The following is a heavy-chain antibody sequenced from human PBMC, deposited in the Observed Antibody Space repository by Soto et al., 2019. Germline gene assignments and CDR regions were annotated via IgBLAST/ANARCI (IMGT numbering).Heavy chain of an antibody. D-gene: IGHD2-8*02. J-gene: IGHJ4*02. CDR2: FSGSGGST. V-gene: IGHV3-23*01. Sequence: EVQLLESGGGLVQPGGSLRLSCAASGFTFSSYAMSWVRQAPGKGLEWVSAFSGSGGSTYYADSVKGRFTISRDNSKNTLYLQMNSLRAEDTAVYYCAKDRSAGGVGRDFDYWGQGTLVTVSS. CDR3: AKDRSAGGVGRDFDY. CDR1: GFTFSSYA.